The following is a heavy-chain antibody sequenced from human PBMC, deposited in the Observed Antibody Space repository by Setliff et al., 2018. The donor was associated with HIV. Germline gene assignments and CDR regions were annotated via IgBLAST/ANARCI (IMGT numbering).Heavy chain of an antibody. CDR1: GYSISSGYY. D-gene: IGHD1-26*01. CDR2: IFHNGTI. V-gene: IGHV4-38-2*01. Sequence: SETLSLTCAVSGYSISSGYYWGWIRQPPGKGLEWIGEIFHNGTIKYNPSLKSRVALSIDTSKSQISLTLTSLTTADTAVYYCGRGPRIVGASWAVIDYWGQGKPVTVSS. J-gene: IGHJ4*02. CDR3: GRGPRIVGASWAVIDY.